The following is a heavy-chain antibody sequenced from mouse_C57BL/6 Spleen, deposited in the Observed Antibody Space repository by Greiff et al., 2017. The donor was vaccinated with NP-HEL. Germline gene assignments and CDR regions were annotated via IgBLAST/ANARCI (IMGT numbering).Heavy chain of an antibody. CDR2: ISSGSSTI. CDR3: ARPYDGYYWRFAY. V-gene: IGHV5-17*01. J-gene: IGHJ3*01. CDR1: GFTFSDYG. Sequence: EVKLVESGGGLVKPGGSLKLSCAASGFTFSDYGMHWVRQAPEKGLEWVAYISSGSSTIYYADTEQGRFTISRDKAKNTLFRQMTSLRSEDEAMYYLARPYDGYYWRFAYWGQGTLVTVSA. D-gene: IGHD2-3*01.